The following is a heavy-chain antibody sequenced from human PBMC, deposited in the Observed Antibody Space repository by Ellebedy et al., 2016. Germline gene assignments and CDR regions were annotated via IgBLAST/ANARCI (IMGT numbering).Heavy chain of an antibody. CDR1: GFTFSNYW. V-gene: IGHV3-7*01. J-gene: IGHJ3*02. CDR3: ARDSPLTGDTAGFEI. CDR2: IKQGGSEK. Sequence: GGSLRLXXAASGFTFSNYWMTWVRQAPGKGLEWVANIKQGGSEKYYVGSVKGRFTISRDNAKNSLYLQMNSLRAEDTAVYYCARDSPLTGDTAGFEIWGQGTMVTVSS. D-gene: IGHD2-8*02.